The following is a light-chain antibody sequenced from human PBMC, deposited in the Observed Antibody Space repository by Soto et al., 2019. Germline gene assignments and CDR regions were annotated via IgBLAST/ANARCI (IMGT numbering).Light chain of an antibody. CDR1: SSDVGAYNY. J-gene: IGLJ3*02. V-gene: IGLV2-8*01. CDR3: SWFASRNTWV. Sequence: QSVLTQPPSASGSPGQSVTISCTGTSSDVGAYNYVSWYQQHAGKAPKLVIYEVTKRPSGVPDRLSGSNSANTASLTVSGLQSEDEDDYSCSWFASRNTWVFGGGTKLTVL. CDR2: EVT.